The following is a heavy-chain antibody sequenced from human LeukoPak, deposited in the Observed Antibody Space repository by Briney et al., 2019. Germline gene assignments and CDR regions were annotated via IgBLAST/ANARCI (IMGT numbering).Heavy chain of an antibody. J-gene: IGHJ6*02. CDR1: GYTLTELS. V-gene: IGHV1-24*01. Sequence: GASVKVSCKVSGYTLTELSMHWVRQAPGKGLERMGGFDPEDGETIYAQKFQGRVTMTEDTSTDTAYMELSSLRSEDTAVYYCATSPRSGVHDLNYLPYYYYYGMDVWGQGTTVTVSS. CDR2: FDPEDGET. CDR3: ATSPRSGVHDLNYLPYYYYYGMDV. D-gene: IGHD1-7*01.